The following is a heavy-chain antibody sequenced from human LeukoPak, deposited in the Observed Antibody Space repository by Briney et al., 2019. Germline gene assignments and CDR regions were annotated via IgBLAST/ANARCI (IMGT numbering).Heavy chain of an antibody. Sequence: GGSLRLSCAASGFTFSNYWMIWVRQAQGKGLEWVGNIKEDGSEKRYADSVRGRFTISRDNPQTSIYLQMNSLRAEDTAVYYCARASKPWLQLTWGQGTLVPVSS. CDR2: IKEDGSEK. CDR3: ARASKPWLQLT. V-gene: IGHV3-7*05. D-gene: IGHD5-24*01. CDR1: GFTFSNYW. J-gene: IGHJ5*02.